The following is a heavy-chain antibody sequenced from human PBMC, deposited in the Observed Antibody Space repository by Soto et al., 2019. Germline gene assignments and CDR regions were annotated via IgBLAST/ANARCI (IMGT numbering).Heavy chain of an antibody. V-gene: IGHV4-30-4*01. Sequence: SETLSLTCTVSGGSISSGDYYWSWIRQPPGKGLEWIGYIYYSGSTYYNPSLKSRVTISVDTSKNQFSLKLSSVTAADTAVYYCARDWGYYDFWSGYPNWFDPWGQGTLVTVSS. D-gene: IGHD3-3*01. J-gene: IGHJ5*02. CDR3: ARDWGYYDFWSGYPNWFDP. CDR2: IYYSGST. CDR1: GGSISSGDYY.